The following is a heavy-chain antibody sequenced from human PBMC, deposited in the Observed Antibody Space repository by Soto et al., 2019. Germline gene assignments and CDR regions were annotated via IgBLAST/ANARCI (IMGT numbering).Heavy chain of an antibody. CDR2: IYHSGST. D-gene: IGHD3-10*01. Sequence: QVQLQESGPGLVKPSGTLSLTCAVSGGSSSMNWWSWVRQPPGKGLEWIGEIYHSGSTNYNPSLKSRVTISVDKSKNQFSLKLSSVTAADTAVYYCARVVQGIDYWGQGTLVTVSS. V-gene: IGHV4-4*02. CDR3: ARVVQGIDY. J-gene: IGHJ4*02. CDR1: GGSSSMNW.